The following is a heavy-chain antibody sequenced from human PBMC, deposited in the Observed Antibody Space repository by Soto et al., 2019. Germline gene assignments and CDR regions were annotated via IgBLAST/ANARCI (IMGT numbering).Heavy chain of an antibody. Sequence: QVQLQQWGAGLLKPSETLSLTCAVYGGSFSGYYWSWIRQPPGKGLEWIGEINHSGSTNYNPSLKSRVNISVDTSKNQFSLKLSSVTAADTAVYYCARAHRGAVKYYYGSGRTGYDAFDIWGQGTMVTVSS. J-gene: IGHJ3*02. V-gene: IGHV4-34*01. D-gene: IGHD3-10*01. CDR2: INHSGST. CDR3: ARAHRGAVKYYYGSGRTGYDAFDI. CDR1: GGSFSGYY.